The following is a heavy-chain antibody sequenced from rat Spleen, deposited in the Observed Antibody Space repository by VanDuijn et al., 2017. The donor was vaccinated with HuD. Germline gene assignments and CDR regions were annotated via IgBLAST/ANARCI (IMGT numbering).Heavy chain of an antibody. Sequence: EVQLVESGGGLVQPGRSLKLSCAALGFTFSNYYMAWVRQAPTKGLEWVASISTGGGNTYYRDSVKGRFTISRDNAKSTLYLQMDSLRSEDTASYYCARRPGYGGYGFDYWGQGVMVTVSS. CDR1: GFTFSNYY. V-gene: IGHV5-25*01. J-gene: IGHJ2*01. CDR2: ISTGGGNT. D-gene: IGHD1-11*01. CDR3: ARRPGYGGYGFDY.